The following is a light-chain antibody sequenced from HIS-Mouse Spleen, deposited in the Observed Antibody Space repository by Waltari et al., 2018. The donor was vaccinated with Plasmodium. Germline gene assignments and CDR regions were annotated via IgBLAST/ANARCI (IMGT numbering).Light chain of an antibody. Sequence: QSALTQPASVSGSPGQSITISCTGTSSDVASYNLFSWYQQHPGKAPKLMIYEGSKRPSGVSNRFSGSKSGNTASLTISGLQAEDEADYYCCSYAGSSTYVFGTGTKVTVL. CDR3: CSYAGSSTYV. CDR1: SSDVASYNL. CDR2: EGS. V-gene: IGLV2-23*01. J-gene: IGLJ1*01.